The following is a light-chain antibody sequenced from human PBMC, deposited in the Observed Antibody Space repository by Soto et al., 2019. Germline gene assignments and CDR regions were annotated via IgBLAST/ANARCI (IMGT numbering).Light chain of an antibody. V-gene: IGLV2-8*01. CDR1: SSDVGGYNY. Sequence: QSALTQPPSASGSHGQSVTISCSGTSSDVGGYNYVSWYQQHPGKAPKLMIYEVNKRPSGVPDRFSGSKSGNTASLTVSGLQAEDEADYYCSSYAGSNKVFGGGTKLTVL. CDR3: SSYAGSNKV. CDR2: EVN. J-gene: IGLJ3*02.